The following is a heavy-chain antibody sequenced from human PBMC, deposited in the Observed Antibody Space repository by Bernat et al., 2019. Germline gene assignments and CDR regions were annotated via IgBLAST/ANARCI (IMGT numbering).Heavy chain of an antibody. CDR3: GKEGSTGWPYFHY. V-gene: IGHV3-30*18. J-gene: IGHJ4*02. CDR1: GFAFSSSG. D-gene: IGHD2-2*01. Sequence: QVQLVESGGGVVQPGRSLRLSCAASGFAFSSSGMHWVRQAPGKGLEWMAFLSLDGYNNYYADSVKGRFSISRDNSMNTLYLEMNNLRIEDTAVYFCGKEGSTGWPYFHYWGQGALVTVSS. CDR2: LSLDGYNN.